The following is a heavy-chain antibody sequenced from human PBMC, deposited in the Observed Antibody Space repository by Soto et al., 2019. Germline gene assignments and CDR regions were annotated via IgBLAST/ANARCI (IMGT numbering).Heavy chain of an antibody. D-gene: IGHD5-12*01. CDR3: ATPIVALY. CDR2: INAGNGNT. CDR1: GYTFTSYA. V-gene: IGHV1-3*01. Sequence: AASVKVSCKASGYTFTSYAIHWVRQAPGQRLEWMGWINAGNGNTKYSQKFQGRVIITRDTSAGTAYMELRSLRSEDTAVYYCATPIVALYWGQGTLVTVSS. J-gene: IGHJ4*02.